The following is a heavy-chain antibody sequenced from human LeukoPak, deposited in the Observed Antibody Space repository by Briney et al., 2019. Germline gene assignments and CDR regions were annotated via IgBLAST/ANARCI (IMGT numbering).Heavy chain of an antibody. CDR3: ARILDSAWGELGY. CDR1: GFSFSSYD. V-gene: IGHV3-30*02. Sequence: GGSLRLSCAGSGFSFSSYDMHWVRQAPGKGLEWMAFIRSDGSNKYYADSVKGRFTISRDNSKNTLYLQMNSLRAEDTAVYYCARILDSAWGELGYWGQGTLVTVSS. D-gene: IGHD6-19*01. J-gene: IGHJ4*02. CDR2: IRSDGSNK.